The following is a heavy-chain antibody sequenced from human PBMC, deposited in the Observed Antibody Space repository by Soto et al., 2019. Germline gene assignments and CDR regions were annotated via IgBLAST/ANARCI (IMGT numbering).Heavy chain of an antibody. D-gene: IGHD1-26*01. CDR1: GFTFSSYG. CDR3: AKQSRDSGSYLYYYYYGMDV. Sequence: GGSLRLSCAASGFTFSSYGMHWVRQAPGKGLEWVAVIWYDGSNKYYADSVKGRFTISRDNSKNTLYLQMNSLRAEDTAVYYCAKQSRDSGSYLYYYYYGMDVWGQGTTVTVSS. V-gene: IGHV3-33*06. J-gene: IGHJ6*02. CDR2: IWYDGSNK.